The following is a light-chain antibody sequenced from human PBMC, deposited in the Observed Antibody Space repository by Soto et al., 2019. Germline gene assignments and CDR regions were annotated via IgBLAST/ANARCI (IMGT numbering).Light chain of an antibody. CDR2: GNS. J-gene: IGLJ3*02. CDR3: QSYDSSYSGV. V-gene: IGLV1-40*01. Sequence: QSVLTQPPSVSGAPGQRVTISCTGSSSNIGAGYDVHWYQQLPGTAPKLLIYGNSNRPSGVPDRFSGSKSGTSASLAITGLQAADEADYHCQSYDSSYSGVFGGGTNLTVL. CDR1: SSNIGAGYD.